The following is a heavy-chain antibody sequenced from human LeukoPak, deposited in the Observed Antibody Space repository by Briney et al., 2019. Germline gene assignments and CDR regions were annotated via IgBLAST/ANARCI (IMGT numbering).Heavy chain of an antibody. CDR3: ARDGYSSGWPFDY. CDR2: IYHSGST. Sequence: SETLSLTCAVSGGSISSSNWWSWVRQPPGKGLEWIGEIYHSGSTNYNPSLKSRVTISVDTSKNQFSLKLSSVTAADTAVYYCARDGYSSGWPFDYWGQGTLVTVSS. V-gene: IGHV4-4*02. J-gene: IGHJ4*02. D-gene: IGHD6-19*01. CDR1: GGSISSSNW.